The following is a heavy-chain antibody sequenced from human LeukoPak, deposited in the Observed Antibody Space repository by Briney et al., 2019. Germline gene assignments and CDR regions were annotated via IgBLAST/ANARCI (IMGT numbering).Heavy chain of an antibody. CDR2: INPNSGDS. CDR3: ARENYFDSSGYYYGGGLDY. J-gene: IGHJ4*02. CDR1: GYTFTDYY. Sequence: GASVKVSCNTSGYTFTDYYIHWVRQAPGQGLEWMGWINPNSGDSTYAQKFQGRVTMTWDTSINTAYMELNSLRSDDTAVYFCARENYFDSSGYYYGGGLDYWGQGTLVTVSS. V-gene: IGHV1-2*02. D-gene: IGHD3-22*01.